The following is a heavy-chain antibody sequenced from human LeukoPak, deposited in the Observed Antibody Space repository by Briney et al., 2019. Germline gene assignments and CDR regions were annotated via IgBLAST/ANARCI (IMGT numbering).Heavy chain of an antibody. V-gene: IGHV1-2*02. Sequence: AASVKVSCKSSGYTFTGYYMHWVRQAPGQGLEWMGWINPNSGGTNYAQKFQGRVTMTRDTSISTAYMELSRLRSDDTAVYYCARGIRFLELLLEYNWFEPWGQGTLVTVSS. CDR3: ARGIRFLELLLEYNWFEP. D-gene: IGHD3-3*01. CDR1: GYTFTGYY. CDR2: INPNSGGT. J-gene: IGHJ5*02.